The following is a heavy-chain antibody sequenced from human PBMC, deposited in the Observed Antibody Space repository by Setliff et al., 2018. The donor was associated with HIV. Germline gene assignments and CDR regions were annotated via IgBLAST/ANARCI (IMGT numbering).Heavy chain of an antibody. D-gene: IGHD3-9*01. CDR1: GFSFSSYS. J-gene: IGHJ4*02. Sequence: GSLRLSCVASGFSFSSYSMNWVRQTPGKGLEWLSYIFSGSDTADYADSVRGRFTISRDNAKNSLYLQMNSLRAEDTAVYYCVRDKDWAFDYWGQGTLVTVS. V-gene: IGHV3-48*01. CDR2: IFSGSDTA. CDR3: VRDKDWAFDY.